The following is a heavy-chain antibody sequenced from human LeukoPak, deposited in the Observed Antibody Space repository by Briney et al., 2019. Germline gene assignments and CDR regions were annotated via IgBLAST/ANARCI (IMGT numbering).Heavy chain of an antibody. CDR2: ISYNDGST. V-gene: IGHV3-23*01. CDR3: AKDPSFRPGYFDY. Sequence: GGSLRLSCTASGFTFSSYGMSWVRQAPGKGLQWVSAISYNDGSTYYADSVKGRFTISRDNSKNTLYLQMNSLRAEDTAVYYCAKDPSFRPGYFDYWGQGTLVTVSS. CDR1: GFTFSSYG. J-gene: IGHJ4*02.